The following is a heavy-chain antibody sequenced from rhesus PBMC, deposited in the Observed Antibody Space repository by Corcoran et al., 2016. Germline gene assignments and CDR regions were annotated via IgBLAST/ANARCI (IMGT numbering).Heavy chain of an antibody. CDR2: VQDSTVNT. Sequence: QVQLQESGPAVVKPSETLSLTCAVSGGPIRSSNWLDCIRPPPGTGLEWIGGVQDSTVNTVYSPSLKGRVTLSIDTSQNQFSLKLSSVTAADTAVYFCARHLGSSYGWRFDVWGAGVLVTVSS. V-gene: IGHV4-93*02. CDR3: ARHLGSSYGWRFDV. CDR1: GGPIRSSNW. D-gene: IGHD6-43*01. J-gene: IGHJ5-1*01.